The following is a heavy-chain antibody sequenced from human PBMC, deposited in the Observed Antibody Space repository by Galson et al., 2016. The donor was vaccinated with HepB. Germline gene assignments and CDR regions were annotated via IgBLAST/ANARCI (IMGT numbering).Heavy chain of an antibody. CDR2: IDWDDDK. CDR3: PRDRTGFDY. CDR1: GFSLTSTGMR. Sequence: PALVKPTQTLTLTCNFSGFSLTSTGMRVSWIRQPPGKALEWLARIDWDDDKVYSPYLQTRLTIAKDTSKNQVVLTMTNMDPAETATYDCPRDRTGFDYWGQGTRVTVSS. D-gene: IGHD3/OR15-3a*01. V-gene: IGHV2-70D*14. J-gene: IGHJ4*02.